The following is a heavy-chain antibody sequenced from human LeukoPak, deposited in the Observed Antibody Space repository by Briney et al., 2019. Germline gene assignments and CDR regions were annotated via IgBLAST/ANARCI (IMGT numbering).Heavy chain of an antibody. CDR2: IKPDGSDR. J-gene: IGHJ4*01. CDR3: ARGRPTTTIFDY. V-gene: IGHV3-7*04. D-gene: IGHD1-1*01. Sequence: GGSLRLSCAASGFTISDYLMSWVRQAPGKGLEFVAYIKPDGSDRHIVDSLRGRFTISRDNTENSLSLQMSSLRAEDTAVYYCARGRPTTTIFDYWGRGALVTVSS. CDR1: GFTISDYL.